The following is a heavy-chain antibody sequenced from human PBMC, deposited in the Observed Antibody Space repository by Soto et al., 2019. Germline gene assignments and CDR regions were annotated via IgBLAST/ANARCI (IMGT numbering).Heavy chain of an antibody. J-gene: IGHJ3*02. V-gene: IGHV3-74*01. CDR1: GFTFSNYG. CDR2: INRDGSST. D-gene: IGHD6-19*01. Sequence: EVQLVESGGGLVQPGGSLTLSCAASGFTFSNYGMHWVRQAPGKGLVWVSGINRDGSSTTYADSVKGRFTISRDNAKNTLYLEMNSLRAEDTAVYYCARRGAGFDIWGQGTMVTVSS. CDR3: ARRGAGFDI.